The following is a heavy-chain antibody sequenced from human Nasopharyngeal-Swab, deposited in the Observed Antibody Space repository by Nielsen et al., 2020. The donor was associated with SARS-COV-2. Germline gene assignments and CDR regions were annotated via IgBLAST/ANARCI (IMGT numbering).Heavy chain of an antibody. CDR3: ARDDGYDLLDY. V-gene: IGHV4-39*07. D-gene: IGHD5-12*01. Sequence: SGALYLTCTVSGGSISSRSYYWGWIRQPPGKGLEWIGSIYYSGSTYYNPSHKSRVTISVDTSKNQFSLKLSSVTAADTAVYYCARDDGYDLLDYWGQGTLVTVSS. CDR1: GGSISSRSYY. CDR2: IYYSGST. J-gene: IGHJ4*02.